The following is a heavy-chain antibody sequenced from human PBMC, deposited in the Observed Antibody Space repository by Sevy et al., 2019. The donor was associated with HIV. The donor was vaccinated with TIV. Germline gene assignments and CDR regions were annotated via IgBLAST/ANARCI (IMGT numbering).Heavy chain of an antibody. D-gene: IGHD1-7*01. V-gene: IGHV1-2*06. Sequence: ASVKVSCKASGYTFTGDCLHWVRQAPGQGLEWMGRVYPNSGGTNYAQKFQGRVTMTRDTSISTAYMELSRLRSDDTAVYYCARDGGGGTTNSGMDVWGQGTTVTVSS. CDR1: GYTFTGDC. CDR3: ARDGGGGTTNSGMDV. CDR2: VYPNSGGT. J-gene: IGHJ6*02.